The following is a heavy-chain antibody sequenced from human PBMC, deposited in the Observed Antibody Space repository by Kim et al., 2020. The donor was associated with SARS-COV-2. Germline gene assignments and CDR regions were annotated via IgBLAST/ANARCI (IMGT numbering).Heavy chain of an antibody. CDR3: ARGHWGELSSNDY. D-gene: IGHD3-16*02. CDR2: INSDGSRI. J-gene: IGHJ4*02. CDR1: GFTFSSYW. Sequence: GGSLRLSCAASGFTFSSYWMHWVRQAPGKGLVWVSRINSDGSRISYADSVKGRFTISSDNAKNTLYLQMNRLRAEDTAVYYCARGHWGELSSNDYWGQGTQDTVSS. V-gene: IGHV3-74*01.